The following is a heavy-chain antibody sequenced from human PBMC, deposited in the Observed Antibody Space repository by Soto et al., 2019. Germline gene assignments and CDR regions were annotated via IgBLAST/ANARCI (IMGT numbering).Heavy chain of an antibody. D-gene: IGHD2-2*01. CDR1: GFTFDDYT. Sequence: EVQLVESGGVVVQHGGSLRLYCAASGFTFDDYTMHWVRQAPGKGLEWVSLISWDGGSTYYADSVKGRFTISRDNSKNSLYLQMNSLRTEDTALYYCAKLSSCSSTSCYSPDFDYWGQGTLVTVSS. CDR3: AKLSSCSSTSCYSPDFDY. V-gene: IGHV3-43*01. CDR2: ISWDGGST. J-gene: IGHJ4*02.